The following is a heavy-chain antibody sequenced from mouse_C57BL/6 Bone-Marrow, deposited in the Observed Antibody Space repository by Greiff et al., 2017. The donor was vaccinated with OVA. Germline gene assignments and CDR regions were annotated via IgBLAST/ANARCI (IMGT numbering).Heavy chain of an antibody. D-gene: IGHD2-10*01. CDR1: GFTFSDFY. J-gene: IGHJ4*01. Sequence: EVQGVESGGGLVQSGRSLRLSCATSGFTFSDFYMEWVRQAPGKGLEWIAASRNKANDYTTEYSASVKGRFIVSRDTSQSILYLQMNALRAEDTAIYYCARDAAYYDAMDYWGQGTSVTVSS. CDR3: ARDAAYYDAMDY. V-gene: IGHV7-1*01. CDR2: SRNKANDYTT.